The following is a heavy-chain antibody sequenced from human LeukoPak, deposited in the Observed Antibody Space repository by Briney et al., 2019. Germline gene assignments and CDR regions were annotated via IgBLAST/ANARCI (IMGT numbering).Heavy chain of an antibody. CDR3: TTAQGYDGMDV. CDR2: IKSKTDGGTT. D-gene: IGHD3-16*01. J-gene: IGHJ6*02. V-gene: IGHV3-15*01. Sequence: GGSLRLSCAASGFTFSNAWMSWVRQAPGKGLEWVGRIKSKTDGGTTDYAATVKGRFTISRDDSKNTLYLQMTSLKTEDTAVYSCTTAQGYDGMDVWGQGATATVSS. CDR1: GFTFSNAW.